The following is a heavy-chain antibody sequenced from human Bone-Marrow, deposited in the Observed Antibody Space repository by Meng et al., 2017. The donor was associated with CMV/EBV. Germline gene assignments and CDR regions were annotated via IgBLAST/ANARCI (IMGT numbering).Heavy chain of an antibody. Sequence: GGSLRLSCAASGFTFSRYGMHWVRQAPGKGLEWLAFIRYDGSNEYYADSVKGRFTISRDNSKNSLYLQMNGLRAEDTAVYYCAIVAGYTASGWGQGTLVTVSS. D-gene: IGHD2-2*02. CDR3: AIVAGYTASG. V-gene: IGHV3-30*02. J-gene: IGHJ4*02. CDR2: IRYDGSNE. CDR1: GFTFSRYG.